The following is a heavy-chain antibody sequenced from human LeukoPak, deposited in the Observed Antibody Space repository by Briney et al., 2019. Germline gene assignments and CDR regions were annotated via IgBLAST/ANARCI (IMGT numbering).Heavy chain of an antibody. CDR1: GFTVSSNY. D-gene: IGHD3-22*01. CDR3: ARDPDYNDSA. Sequence: GGSLRLSCAASGFTVSSNYMSWVRQAPGKGLEWVSAIYSGGSTYYADSVKGRFTISRDNSKNTLYLQMNSLRADDTAVYYCARDPDYNDSAWGQGTLVTVSS. V-gene: IGHV3-53*01. J-gene: IGHJ4*02. CDR2: IYSGGST.